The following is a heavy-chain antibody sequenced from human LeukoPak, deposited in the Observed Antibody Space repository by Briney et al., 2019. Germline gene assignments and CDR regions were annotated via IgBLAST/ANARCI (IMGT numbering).Heavy chain of an antibody. CDR1: GGSVSSGSYY. D-gene: IGHD2/OR15-2a*01. J-gene: IGHJ6*02. V-gene: IGHV4-61*01. CDR3: ARAVGWITVPAYYYYGMDV. CDR2: IYYSGST. Sequence: SETLSLTCTVSGGSVSSGSYYWSWIRQPPGKGLGWIGYIYYSGSTNYNPSLKSRVTISVDTSKNQFSLKLSSVTAADTAVYYCARAVGWITVPAYYYYGMDVWGQGTTVTVSS.